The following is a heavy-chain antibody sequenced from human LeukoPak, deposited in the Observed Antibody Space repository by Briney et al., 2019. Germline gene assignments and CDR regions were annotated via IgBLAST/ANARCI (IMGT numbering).Heavy chain of an antibody. CDR3: ARPTYYGMDV. V-gene: IGHV4-34*01. Sequence: SETLSLTCAVYGGSFSGYYWSWIRQPPGKGLEWIGEINHSGSTNYNPPLKSRVTISVDTSKNQFSLKLSSVTAADTAVYYCARPTYYGMDVWGQGTTVTVSS. CDR2: INHSGST. J-gene: IGHJ6*02. CDR1: GGSFSGYY.